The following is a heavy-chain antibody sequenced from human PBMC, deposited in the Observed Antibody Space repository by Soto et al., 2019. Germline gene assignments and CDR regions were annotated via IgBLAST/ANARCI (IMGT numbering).Heavy chain of an antibody. D-gene: IGHD5-18*01. V-gene: IGHV3-23*01. CDR3: AICTGIRLWVFNY. Sequence: PGGSLRLSCAASGFRLSSYAMSWVRQAPGKGFEWVSTVTGSGGSTFYADSVKGRLSISRDNSKNTLYLQMNSLRAKDTAVYYCAICTGIRLWVFNYWGQGTPVTVSS. J-gene: IGHJ4*02. CDR1: GFRLSSYA. CDR2: VTGSGGST.